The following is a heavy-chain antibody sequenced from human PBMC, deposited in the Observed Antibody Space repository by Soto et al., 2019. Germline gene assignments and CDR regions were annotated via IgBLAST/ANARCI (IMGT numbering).Heavy chain of an antibody. V-gene: IGHV3-23*01. CDR3: AKGYCSSTSCYYFDY. Sequence: EVQLLESGGGLAQPGGSLRVSCAASGFTFSSYVMSWVRQAPGKGLEWVSAISGSGGSTYYADAVKGRFTISRDTSKNTLYLQMNSLRAEDTAVYYCAKGYCSSTSCYYFDYWGQRTLVPVSS. J-gene: IGHJ4*02. D-gene: IGHD2-2*01. CDR1: GFTFSSYV. CDR2: ISGSGGST.